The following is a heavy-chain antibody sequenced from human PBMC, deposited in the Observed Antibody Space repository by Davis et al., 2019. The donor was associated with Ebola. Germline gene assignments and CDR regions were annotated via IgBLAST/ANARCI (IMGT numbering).Heavy chain of an antibody. J-gene: IGHJ4*02. V-gene: IGHV3-23*01. CDR1: GFTFSSYA. D-gene: IGHD4-23*01. Sequence: PGGSLRLSCAGSGFTFSSYAMSWVRQAPGKGLRWVSAISGSGGSTYYADSVKGRFTISRDNSKNTLYLQMSSLRVEDTALYYCAKDDSTVFTPIVYWGQGTLVTVSS. CDR3: AKDDSTVFTPIVY. CDR2: ISGSGGST.